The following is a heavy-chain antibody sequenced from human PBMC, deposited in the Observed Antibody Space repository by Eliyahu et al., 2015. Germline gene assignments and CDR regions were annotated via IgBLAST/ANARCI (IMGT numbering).Heavy chain of an antibody. D-gene: IGHD3-3*01. Sequence: QVHLVESGGGLVQPGESLRLSCVGSGFXFNTYGMHWVRQAPGQGVEWVAVVSHDGGTKYYGDSVKGRFTISRDNSRNTQSLQLNKVRPDDAGVYYCARDSKGYYGVPDFWGQGTLVTVSS. CDR3: ARDSKGYYGVPDF. CDR2: VSHDGGTK. J-gene: IGHJ4*02. V-gene: IGHV3-30*03. CDR1: GFXFNTYG.